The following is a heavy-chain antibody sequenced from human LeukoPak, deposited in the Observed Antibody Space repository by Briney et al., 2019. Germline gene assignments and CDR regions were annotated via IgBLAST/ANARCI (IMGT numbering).Heavy chain of an antibody. J-gene: IGHJ4*02. CDR3: VRRDTGWNYFDY. CDR1: GGSINSHY. V-gene: IGHV4-59*08. D-gene: IGHD6-19*01. Sequence: SETLSLTCAVSGGSINSHYWGWIRQPPGKGLQWIGDIYYTGKINYNLSLKSRVTITLDTSKDHLSLNLTSVLAADTAIYYCVRRDTGWNYFDYWGQGILVTVSS. CDR2: IYYTGKI.